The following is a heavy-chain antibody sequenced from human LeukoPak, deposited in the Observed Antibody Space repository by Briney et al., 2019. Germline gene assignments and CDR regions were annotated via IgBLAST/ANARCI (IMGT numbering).Heavy chain of an antibody. V-gene: IGHV3-7*04. CDR2: IKQDGSEQ. D-gene: IGHD6-19*01. CDR1: GFTFRSYW. J-gene: IGHJ3*02. Sequence: GGSLRLSCAASGFTFRSYWMNWVRQAPGKGLEWVANIKQDGSEQSYVDSVKGRFTISRDNAKNSLYLQMNSLRAEDTAVYYCARDFSDFDIWGQGAMVTVSS. CDR3: ARDFSDFDI.